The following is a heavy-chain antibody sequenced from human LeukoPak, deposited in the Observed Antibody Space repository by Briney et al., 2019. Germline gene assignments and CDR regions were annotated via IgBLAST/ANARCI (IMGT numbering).Heavy chain of an antibody. Sequence: PGGSLRLSCAASGFTFSSYAMTWVRQAPVKGLEWLSVVTDTGGNTYHADSVKGRFTISRDNPKNTVYLEMNSLRVEDTAVYYCAKGTVLSCSGPSCYPLDSWGQGTLVTVSS. J-gene: IGHJ4*02. CDR2: VTDTGGNT. V-gene: IGHV3-23*01. CDR3: AKGTVLSCSGPSCYPLDS. D-gene: IGHD2-15*01. CDR1: GFTFSSYA.